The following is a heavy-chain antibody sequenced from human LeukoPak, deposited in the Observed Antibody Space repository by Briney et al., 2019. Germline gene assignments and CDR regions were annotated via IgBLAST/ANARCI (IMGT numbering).Heavy chain of an antibody. Sequence: PGGSLRLSCAASGFTFSTYTMSWVRQAPGKGLEWVAFIRYDGSNKYHADSVKGRFTISRDNSKNTLYLQMNSLRAEDTAVYYCAKIPLHPIAAAGQSRTQRKYYFDYWGQGTLVTVSS. V-gene: IGHV3-30*02. J-gene: IGHJ4*02. CDR1: GFTFSTYT. CDR2: IRYDGSNK. CDR3: AKIPLHPIAAAGQSRTQRKYYFDY. D-gene: IGHD6-13*01.